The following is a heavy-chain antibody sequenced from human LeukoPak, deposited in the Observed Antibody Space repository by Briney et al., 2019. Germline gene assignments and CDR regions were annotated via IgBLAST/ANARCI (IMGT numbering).Heavy chain of an antibody. CDR3: AKDAGTTLTVRPFDY. CDR1: GFTFSSYS. V-gene: IGHV3-23*01. D-gene: IGHD2-8*01. CDR2: ISGSGGST. J-gene: IGHJ4*02. Sequence: PGGSLRLSCAASGFTFSSYSMNWVRQAPGKGLEWVSAISGSGGSTYYADSVKGRFTISRDNSKNTLYLQMNSLRAEDTAVYYCAKDAGTTLTVRPFDYWGQGTLVTVSS.